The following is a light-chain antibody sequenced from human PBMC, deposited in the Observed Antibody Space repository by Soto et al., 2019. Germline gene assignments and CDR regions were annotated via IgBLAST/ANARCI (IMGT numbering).Light chain of an antibody. V-gene: IGKV3-11*01. CDR3: QQYNKWPLT. CDR2: DAS. Sequence: EIVLVQSPATLSLSPGERATLSCRASQSVGSYLSWYQHKPGQAPRLLISDASNRATGVPPTFSGSASGTEFTLTISSLQSEDFTVYYCQQYNKWPLTFGQGTKVDI. CDR1: QSVGSY. J-gene: IGKJ1*01.